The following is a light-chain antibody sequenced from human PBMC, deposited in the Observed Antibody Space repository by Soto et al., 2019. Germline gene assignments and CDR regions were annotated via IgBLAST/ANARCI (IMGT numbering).Light chain of an antibody. Sequence: SALTQPPSASGSPGQSVTISCTGTSSDVGGYNFVSWYQQHPGKAPKLMLYEVSERPSGVPDRFSGSKSGNTASLTVSGLQAEEEADYYCSSYAGSNIVVFGGGTKLTVL. J-gene: IGLJ2*01. CDR3: SSYAGSNIVV. CDR1: SSDVGGYNF. V-gene: IGLV2-8*01. CDR2: EVS.